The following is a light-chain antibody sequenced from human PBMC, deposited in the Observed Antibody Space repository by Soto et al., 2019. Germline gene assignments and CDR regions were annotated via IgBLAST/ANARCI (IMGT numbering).Light chain of an antibody. CDR1: QSVSRD. CDR3: QQRSSWPST. Sequence: EIVLTQSPDTLSLFPGEGATLSCRASQSVSRDLAWYQQKPGQAPRLLISDDSKRATGIPARFSGSGSGTDFTLTISSLEPEDFAVYYCQQRSSWPSTFGQGTKVEIK. CDR2: DDS. V-gene: IGKV3-11*01. J-gene: IGKJ2*01.